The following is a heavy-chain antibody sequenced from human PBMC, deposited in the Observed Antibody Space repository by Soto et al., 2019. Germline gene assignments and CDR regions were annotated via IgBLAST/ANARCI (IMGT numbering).Heavy chain of an antibody. CDR1: GGSISSYY. D-gene: IGHD3-10*01. J-gene: IGHJ5*02. V-gene: IGHV4-59*01. CDR3: ARDYYASGYLNWFDP. Sequence: SETLSLTCTVSGGSISSYYWSWIRQPPGKGLEWIGYIYYSGSTNYNPSLKSRVTISVDTSKNQFSLKLSSVTAADTAVYYCARDYYASGYLNWFDPWGQGTLVTVSS. CDR2: IYYSGST.